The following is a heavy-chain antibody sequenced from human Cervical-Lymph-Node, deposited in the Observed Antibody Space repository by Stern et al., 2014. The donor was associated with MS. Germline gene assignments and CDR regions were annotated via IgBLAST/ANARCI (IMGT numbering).Heavy chain of an antibody. V-gene: IGHV1-69*06. CDR1: GCTFSSYA. D-gene: IGHD4-17*01. CDR3: ASPSTVTVGAMDV. Sequence: VQLVESGAEVKKPGSSVKVSCKASGCTFSSYAINWVRQAPGQGLEWMGGIIPILATPNYAQNCQGRVPITADNSTSTAYMELSSLRSEDTAVYYCASPSTVTVGAMDVWGQGTTVTVSS. J-gene: IGHJ6*02. CDR2: IIPILATP.